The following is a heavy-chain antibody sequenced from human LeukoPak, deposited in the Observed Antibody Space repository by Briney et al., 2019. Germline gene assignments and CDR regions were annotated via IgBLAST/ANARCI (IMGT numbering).Heavy chain of an antibody. Sequence: SETLSLTCAVYGGSFSGYYWSWIRQPPGKGLEWIEEINHSGSTNYNPSLKSRVTISVDTSKNQFSLKLSSVTAADTAVYYCARVRNYYGSGSYYGGRYFDYWGQGTLVTVSS. CDR3: ARVRNYYGSGSYYGGRYFDY. V-gene: IGHV4-34*01. D-gene: IGHD3-10*01. CDR1: GGSFSGYY. CDR2: INHSGST. J-gene: IGHJ4*02.